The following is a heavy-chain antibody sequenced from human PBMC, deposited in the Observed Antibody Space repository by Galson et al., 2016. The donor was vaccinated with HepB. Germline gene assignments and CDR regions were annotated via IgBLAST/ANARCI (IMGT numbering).Heavy chain of an antibody. J-gene: IGHJ2*01. Sequence: SLRLSCAASGFTFSDYAMSWVRQAPGKGLEWVSSISGGGRTTYYADSVKGRFTVSRDNSKNTPFLQMNSLRAEDTAIFYCAKGVDSSCFYSWYFHLWGRGTLVTVSS. CDR1: GFTFSDYA. CDR2: ISGGGRTT. CDR3: AKGVDSSCFYSWYFHL. D-gene: IGHD3-22*01. V-gene: IGHV3-23*01.